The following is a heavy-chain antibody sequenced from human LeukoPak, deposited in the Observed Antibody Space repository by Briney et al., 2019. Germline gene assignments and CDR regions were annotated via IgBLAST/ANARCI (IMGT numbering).Heavy chain of an antibody. Sequence: SETLSLTCAVYGXSFSGYYWSWIPQPPGKGLEWIGEINHSGSTNYNPSLKSRVTISVDTSKNQFSLKLSSVTAADTAVYYCARGDVRKYYYDSSGYYKFDYWGQGTLVTVSS. J-gene: IGHJ4*02. CDR3: ARGDVRKYYYDSSGYYKFDY. D-gene: IGHD3-22*01. V-gene: IGHV4-34*01. CDR2: INHSGST. CDR1: GXSFSGYY.